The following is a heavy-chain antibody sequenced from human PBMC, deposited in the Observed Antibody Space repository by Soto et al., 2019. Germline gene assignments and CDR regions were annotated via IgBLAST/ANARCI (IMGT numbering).Heavy chain of an antibody. J-gene: IGHJ3*02. CDR3: ARSSSGVYRDYGEGAFDI. CDR1: GYTFTSYD. D-gene: IGHD4-17*01. V-gene: IGHV1-8*01. CDR2: MNPNSGNT. Sequence: ASVKVSCKASGYTFTSYDINWVRQATGQGLEWMGWMNPNSGNTGYAQKFQGRVTMTRNTSISTAYMELSSLRSEDTAVYYCARSSSGVYRDYGEGAFDIWGQGTMVTVSS.